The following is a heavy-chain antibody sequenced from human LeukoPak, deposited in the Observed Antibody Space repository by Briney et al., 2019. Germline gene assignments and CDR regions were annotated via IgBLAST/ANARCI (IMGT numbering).Heavy chain of an antibody. D-gene: IGHD3-10*01. CDR1: GYTFTGYY. CDR2: INPNSGGT. Sequence: ASVKVSCKASGYTFTGYYMRWVRQAPGQGLEWMGWINPNSGGTNYAQKFQGWVTMTRDTSISTAYMELSRLRSDDTAVYYCARGLSVRGGNWFDPWGQGTLVTVSS. CDR3: ARGLSVRGGNWFDP. J-gene: IGHJ5*02. V-gene: IGHV1-2*04.